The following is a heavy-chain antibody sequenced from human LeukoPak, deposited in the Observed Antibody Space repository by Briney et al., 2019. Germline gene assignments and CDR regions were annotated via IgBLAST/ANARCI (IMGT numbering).Heavy chain of an antibody. J-gene: IGHJ1*01. CDR2: TNKDGSEK. CDR3: VRDGNDGLNDWEY. V-gene: IGHV3-7*03. Sequence: GSLRLSCEASGFIFTDYWMTWARQAPGKGLEWVANTNKDGSEKWYVDSVKGRFTISRDNAKNSLYLQMNRLKAGGTALYYCVRDGNDGLNDWEYWGQGALVTVSS. D-gene: IGHD1-1*01. CDR1: GFIFTDYW.